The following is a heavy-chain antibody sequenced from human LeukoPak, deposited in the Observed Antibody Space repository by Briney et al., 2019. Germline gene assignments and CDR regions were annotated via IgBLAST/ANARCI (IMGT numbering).Heavy chain of an antibody. D-gene: IGHD1-7*01. J-gene: IGHJ4*02. CDR2: INWNGGST. CDR1: GFTFDDYG. Sequence: PGGSLRLSCAASGFTFDDYGMSWVRQAPGKGLEWVSGINWNGGSTVYADSVKGRFTTSRDNAKNSLYLQMNSLRAEDTALYYCARAPLYNWNYGGFGDYWGQGTLVTVSS. CDR3: ARAPLYNWNYGGFGDY. V-gene: IGHV3-20*04.